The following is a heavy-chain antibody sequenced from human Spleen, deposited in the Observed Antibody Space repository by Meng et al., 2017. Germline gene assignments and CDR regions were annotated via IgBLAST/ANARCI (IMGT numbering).Heavy chain of an antibody. CDR3: ARDRFLDYGDSGALGY. CDR1: GFTFSSYW. J-gene: IGHJ4*02. Sequence: GGSLRLSCAASGFTFSSYWMSWVRQAPGKGLEWVANIKQDGSEKYYVDSVKGRFTISRDNAKNSLYLQMNSLRAEDTAVYYCARDRFLDYGDSGALGYWGLGKLVTVAS. CDR2: IKQDGSEK. D-gene: IGHD4-17*01. V-gene: IGHV3-7*01.